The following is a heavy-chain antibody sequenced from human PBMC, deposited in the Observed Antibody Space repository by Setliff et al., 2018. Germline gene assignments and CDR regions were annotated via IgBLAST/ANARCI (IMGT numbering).Heavy chain of an antibody. CDR2: IRYDGSSK. V-gene: IGHV3-33*03. CDR3: AKDVGFVVVKNIFDY. D-gene: IGHD2-21*01. Sequence: PGGSLRLSCAASGFVFGTYGMHWVRQAPGKGLDWVAVIRYDGSSKYYGDSVKGRFTISRDNAKNSLYLQMNSLRVEDTAVYYCAKDVGFVVVKNIFDYWGQGTLVTVSS. CDR1: GFVFGTYG. J-gene: IGHJ4*02.